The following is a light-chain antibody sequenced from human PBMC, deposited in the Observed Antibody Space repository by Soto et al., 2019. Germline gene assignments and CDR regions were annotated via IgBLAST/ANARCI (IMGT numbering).Light chain of an antibody. J-gene: IGKJ1*01. CDR3: QNYNGAPWT. V-gene: IGKV1-27*01. Sequence: DIQMTQSPSSLSASVGDRVTITCRASQGISTYLVWYQQKPGTVPKLLIFAASTLQSVVPSRFSSRGSGTDFTLTISSLQPEDVATYYCQNYNGAPWTFGQGTKVEIK. CDR2: AAS. CDR1: QGISTY.